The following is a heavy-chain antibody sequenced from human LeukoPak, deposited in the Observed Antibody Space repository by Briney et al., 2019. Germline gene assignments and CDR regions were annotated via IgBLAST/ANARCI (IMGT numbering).Heavy chain of an antibody. CDR1: GFSFSNYG. D-gene: IGHD2-15*01. CDR3: AKRYCKSATCRSDMDA. Sequence: RGSLRLSCAASGFSFSNYGMHWVRQAPGKGLEWVALIQSDGSKTYSADSVKGRFTISRDNPRNTLYLQMNRLRPEDTAVYYCAKRYCKSATCRSDMDAWGQGTTVTVSS. J-gene: IGHJ6*02. V-gene: IGHV3-30*02. CDR2: IQSDGSKT.